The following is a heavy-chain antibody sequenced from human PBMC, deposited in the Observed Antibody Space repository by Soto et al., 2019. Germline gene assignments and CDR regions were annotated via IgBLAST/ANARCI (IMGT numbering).Heavy chain of an antibody. Sequence: GGSLRLSCAASGFTVISNYMSWVRQAPGKGLEWVSVIYSGGSTYYADSVKGRFTISRDNSKNTLYLQMNSLRAEDTAVYYCARRSRRYFDWLPPRDGMDVWGQGTTVTVSS. J-gene: IGHJ6*02. CDR3: ARRSRRYFDWLPPRDGMDV. CDR2: IYSGGST. CDR1: GFTVISNY. D-gene: IGHD3-9*01. V-gene: IGHV3-53*01.